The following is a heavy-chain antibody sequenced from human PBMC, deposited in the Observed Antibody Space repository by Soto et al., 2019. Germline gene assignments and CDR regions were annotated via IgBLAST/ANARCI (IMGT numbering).Heavy chain of an antibody. CDR3: AREVIPLTTEWYFDL. CDR1: GGSISGGVGGLYY. J-gene: IGHJ2*01. CDR2: IYDSGST. Sequence: QLQLRESGPGLVKPSETLSLTCTVSGGSISGGVGGLYYWSWIRQPPGKGLEWIGYIYDSGSTYCNPSVKRRVTISADTSKTQFSLGLSSVTAADTAVYYCAREVIPLTTEWYFDLWGRGPLVTVSS. V-gene: IGHV4-30-4*01. D-gene: IGHD4-17*01.